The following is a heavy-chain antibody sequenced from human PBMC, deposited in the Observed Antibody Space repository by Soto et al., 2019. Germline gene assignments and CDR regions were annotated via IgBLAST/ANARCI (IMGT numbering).Heavy chain of an antibody. D-gene: IGHD3-3*01. Sequence: GASVKVSCKASGYTSTSYDINWVRQATGQGLEWMGWMNPNSGNTGYAQKFQGRVTMTRNTSISTAYMELSSLRSEDTAVYYCASGFLEWLRPVSYYYGMDVWGQGTTVTVSS. CDR3: ASGFLEWLRPVSYYYGMDV. J-gene: IGHJ6*02. CDR2: MNPNSGNT. V-gene: IGHV1-8*01. CDR1: GYTSTSYD.